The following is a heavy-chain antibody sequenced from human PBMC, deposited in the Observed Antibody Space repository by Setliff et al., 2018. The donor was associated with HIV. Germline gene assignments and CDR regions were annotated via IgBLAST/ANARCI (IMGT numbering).Heavy chain of an antibody. D-gene: IGHD2-21*02. Sequence: SETLSLTCTVSGDSISNYYWSWIRQPPGRGLEWIGRIYTSGSTNYNPSLKSRVTISLDTSEEQFSLELSSATAADTAVYYCATLDHSGGNFLAYWGQGSLVTVSS. CDR3: ATLDHSGGNFLAY. CDR1: GDSISNYY. J-gene: IGHJ4*02. V-gene: IGHV4-4*08. CDR2: IYTSGST.